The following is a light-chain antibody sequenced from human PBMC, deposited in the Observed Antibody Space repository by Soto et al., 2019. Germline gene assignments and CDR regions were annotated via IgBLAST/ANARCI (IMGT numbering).Light chain of an antibody. CDR2: AAS. J-gene: IGKJ5*01. Sequence: DIQMTQSQSSLSASVGDRVTITCRARQNINSYLNWYQQKPGKAPKLLIYAASSLQSGVPSRFSGSGSGADFTLTVSSLQPEDFATYYCHQSYDIPTFGQGTRLESK. V-gene: IGKV1-39*01. CDR1: QNINSY. CDR3: HQSYDIPT.